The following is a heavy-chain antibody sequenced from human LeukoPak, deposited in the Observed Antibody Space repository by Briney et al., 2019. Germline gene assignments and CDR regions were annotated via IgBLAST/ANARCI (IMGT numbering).Heavy chain of an antibody. CDR1: GYTFTSYG. CDR2: ISAYNGNT. CDR3: ARSPPTVTTALTFEL. V-gene: IGHV1-18*01. D-gene: IGHD4-17*01. J-gene: IGHJ4*02. Sequence: ASVKVSCKASGYTFTSYGISWVRQAPGQGLEWMGWISAYNGNTNYAQKLQGRVTMTTDTSTSTAYMELRSLRSDDTAVYYCARSPPTVTTALTFELWRRGTLVTVSS.